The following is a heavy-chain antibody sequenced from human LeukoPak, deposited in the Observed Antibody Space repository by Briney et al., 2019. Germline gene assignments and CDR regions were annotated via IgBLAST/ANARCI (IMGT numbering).Heavy chain of an antibody. CDR3: ARTHCGVTSCSHDAFDF. D-gene: IGHD2-2*01. J-gene: IGHJ3*01. Sequence: ASVKVSCKASGYTFTPYGISWVRQAPGQGLEWMGWISGYNGNTNYAQKVQGRVTMTTDTSTSTAYMELRSLRSDDTAVYYCARTHCGVTSCSHDAFDFWGQGTMVTVS. V-gene: IGHV1-18*01. CDR2: ISGYNGNT. CDR1: GYTFTPYG.